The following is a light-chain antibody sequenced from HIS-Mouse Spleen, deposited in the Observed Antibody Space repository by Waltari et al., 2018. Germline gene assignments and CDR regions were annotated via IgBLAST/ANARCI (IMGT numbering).Light chain of an antibody. J-gene: IGLJ2*01. CDR3: SSYAGSNNLV. Sequence: QSALTQPPSASGSPGQSVTISCTGTSSDVGVYNYFSWYQQHPGKAPKPMIYEVSKRPAGVPDRFSGSKSGNTASLTVSGLQAEDEADYYCSSYAGSNNLVFGGGTKLTVL. V-gene: IGLV2-8*01. CDR2: EVS. CDR1: SSDVGVYNY.